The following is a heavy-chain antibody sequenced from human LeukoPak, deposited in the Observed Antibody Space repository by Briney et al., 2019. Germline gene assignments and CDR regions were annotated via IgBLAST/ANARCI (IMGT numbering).Heavy chain of an antibody. V-gene: IGHV3-66*01. J-gene: IGHJ4*02. Sequence: SGGSLRLSCAASGFTVSSNYMSWVRQAPGKGLEWVSVIYSGGSTYYADSVKGRFTISRDNSKNTLYLQMNSLRAEDTAVYYCARVGRAAAGSNPFDYWGQGTLVTVSS. CDR3: ARVGRAAAGSNPFDY. CDR2: IYSGGST. D-gene: IGHD6-13*01. CDR1: GFTVSSNY.